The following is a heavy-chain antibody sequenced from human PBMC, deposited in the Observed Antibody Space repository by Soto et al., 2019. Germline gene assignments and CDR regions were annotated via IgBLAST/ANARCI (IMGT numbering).Heavy chain of an antibody. CDR2: IYSGTNT. CDR1: GFIFSGYA. J-gene: IGHJ6*02. Sequence: GGSLRLSCVASGFIFSGYAMHWVRQAPGKGLEWVSLIYSGTNTYYEASVKGRFTISRDNSKNTLYLQMNRLRAEDTAVYYCARASDLLHAYFGMDVWGQGTTVTVSS. D-gene: IGHD3-3*01. V-gene: IGHV3-NL1*01. CDR3: ARASDLLHAYFGMDV.